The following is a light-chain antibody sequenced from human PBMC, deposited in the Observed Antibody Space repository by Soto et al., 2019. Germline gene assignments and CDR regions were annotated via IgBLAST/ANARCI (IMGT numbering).Light chain of an antibody. J-gene: IGKJ4*01. CDR1: QSISSW. CDR3: LQHNSYPLT. Sequence: DIQMTQSPSTLSASVGDRVTITCRASQSISSWLAWYQQRPGKAPNLLIFKASSLETEVPSRFSGSGSGTEFTLTISSLQPEDFATYYCLQHNSYPLTFGGGTKVDIK. CDR2: KAS. V-gene: IGKV1-5*03.